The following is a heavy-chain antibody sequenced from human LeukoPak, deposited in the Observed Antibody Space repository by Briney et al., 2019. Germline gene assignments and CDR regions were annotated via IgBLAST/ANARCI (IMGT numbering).Heavy chain of an antibody. CDR2: MNPNSGNT. CDR3: ACVWFGA. Sequence: ASVTVSCTASGYTFTSYDINWVRQATGQGLEWMGWMNPNSGNTGYAQMFQGSATMIRNTYIRTAYMQLSSPRSDTTADYYCACVWFGAWGQGTLVTVSS. V-gene: IGHV1-8*01. J-gene: IGHJ5*02. CDR1: GYTFTSYD.